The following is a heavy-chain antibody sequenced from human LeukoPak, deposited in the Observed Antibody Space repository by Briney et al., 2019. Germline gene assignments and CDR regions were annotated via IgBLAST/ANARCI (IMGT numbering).Heavy chain of an antibody. CDR3: ARSSAGYSYGQYYFDY. CDR1: GFPFGDYY. D-gene: IGHD5-18*01. CDR2: ISSSSGTI. V-gene: IGHV3-11*01. Sequence: PGGSLRLSCAASGFPFGDYYMTWIRQAPGKGLDWVAYISSSSGTIHYADSVKGRFTISRDNARNSLYLQMNSLRAEDTAVYYCARSSAGYSYGQYYFDYWGQGTLVTVSS. J-gene: IGHJ4*02.